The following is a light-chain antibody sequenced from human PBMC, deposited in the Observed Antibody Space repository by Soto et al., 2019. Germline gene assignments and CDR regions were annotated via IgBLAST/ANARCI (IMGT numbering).Light chain of an antibody. CDR3: QQYSSLPHT. CDR2: GVS. J-gene: IGKJ2*01. CDR1: QSVSNSF. V-gene: IGKV3-20*01. Sequence: ESVLTQSPATLSLAPGERATLSCRASQSVSNSFFAWYQQKPGQAPRLLIYGVSSRATGIPDRFSGSGSGTDFTLTISRLEPEDFVVYYCQQYSSLPHTFGQGTQLEVK.